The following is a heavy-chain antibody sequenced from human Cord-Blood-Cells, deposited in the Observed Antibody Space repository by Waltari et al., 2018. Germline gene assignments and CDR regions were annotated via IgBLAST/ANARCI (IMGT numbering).Heavy chain of an antibody. CDR2: INAGNGNT. CDR1: GYTFTSYA. Sequence: QVQLVQSGAEVKKPGASVKVSCKASGYTFTSYAMHWVRQAPGQRLEWMGWINAGNGNTKYSETFQGRVNITRDTSASTAYMELSSLRSEDTAVYYCARDSSGWYDWYFDLWGRGTLVTVSS. CDR3: ARDSSGWYDWYFDL. V-gene: IGHV1-3*01. J-gene: IGHJ2*01. D-gene: IGHD6-19*01.